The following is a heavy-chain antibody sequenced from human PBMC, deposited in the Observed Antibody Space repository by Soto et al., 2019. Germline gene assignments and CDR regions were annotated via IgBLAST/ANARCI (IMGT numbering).Heavy chain of an antibody. CDR2: IYSGGST. Sequence: EVQLVETGGGVIQPGGSLSLSCAASGFTVSSNYMSWVRQAPGKGLEWVSVIYSGGSTYYADSVKGRFTISRDNSKNTLYLQMNSRRAEDTAVYYCARGRAAAGRLDVWGQGTTVTVAS. CDR1: GFTVSSNY. J-gene: IGHJ6*02. CDR3: ARGRAAAGRLDV. V-gene: IGHV3-53*02. D-gene: IGHD6-13*01.